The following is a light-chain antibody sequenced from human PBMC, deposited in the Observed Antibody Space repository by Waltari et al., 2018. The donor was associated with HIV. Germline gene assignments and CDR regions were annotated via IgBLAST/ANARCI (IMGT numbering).Light chain of an antibody. Sequence: QCVLTQPPPASGNPGQRVTISCSGCRSNIRRNCVYLYQQLPGTAPKLLIDRNNQRPSGVPDLFSGSKSGTSGSLAISGLRAEDEADYYCAAWEDRLSGHVFGGGTKLAVL. CDR3: AAWEDRLSGHV. V-gene: IGLV1-47*01. J-gene: IGLJ3*02. CDR1: RSNIRRNC. CDR2: RNN.